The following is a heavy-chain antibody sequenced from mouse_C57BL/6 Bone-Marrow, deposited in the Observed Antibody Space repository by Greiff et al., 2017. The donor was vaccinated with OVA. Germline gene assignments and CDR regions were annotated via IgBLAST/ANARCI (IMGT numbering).Heavy chain of an antibody. J-gene: IGHJ4*01. D-gene: IGHD2-2*01. Sequence: EVKVVESGGGLVQSGRSLRLSCATSGFTFSDFYMSWVRQAPGTGLEWIAASSNEANDYTTEYSASVKGRFIVSRDTAQSILYLQMSGLRAEDTAIYYCARGGLRQGYYYAMDYRGQGASVTV. V-gene: IGHV7-1*01. CDR2: SSNEANDYTT. CDR1: GFTFSDFY. CDR3: ARGGLRQGYYYAMDY.